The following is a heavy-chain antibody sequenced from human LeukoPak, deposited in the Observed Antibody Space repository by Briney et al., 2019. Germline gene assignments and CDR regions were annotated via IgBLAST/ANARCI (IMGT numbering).Heavy chain of an antibody. J-gene: IGHJ4*02. CDR1: GGSISSGDYY. Sequence: SQTLSLTCTVSGGSISSGDYYWSWIRQPPGKGLEWSGDIYFSGSTYYNPSLKSRLTISVDTSKNQFSLKLSSVTAADTALYYCVRALGYCSSTSCYTVDYWGQGTLVTVSS. V-gene: IGHV4-30-4*08. CDR2: IYFSGST. CDR3: VRALGYCSSTSCYTVDY. D-gene: IGHD2-2*02.